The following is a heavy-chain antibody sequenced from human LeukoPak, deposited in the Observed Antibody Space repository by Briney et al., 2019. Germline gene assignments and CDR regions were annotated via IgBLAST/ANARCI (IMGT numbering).Heavy chain of an antibody. Sequence: GGSLRLSCAASGFTFSNYWMSWVRQAPGKGLEWVAYIKQDGSDIRYVDSVKGRFTISRDNVKSSLYLQMNSLRAEDTAVFYCARALRSRCLFDLWGRGTLVTVSS. CDR3: ARALRSRCLFDL. V-gene: IGHV3-7*01. D-gene: IGHD4-17*01. J-gene: IGHJ2*01. CDR1: GFTFSNYW. CDR2: IKQDGSDI.